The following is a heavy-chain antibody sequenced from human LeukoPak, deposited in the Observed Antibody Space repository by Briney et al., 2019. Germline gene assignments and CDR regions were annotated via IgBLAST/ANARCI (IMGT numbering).Heavy chain of an antibody. CDR2: IYYSGST. J-gene: IGHJ6*03. V-gene: IGHV4-59*12. Sequence: SKTLSLTCTVSGGSISSYYWSWIRQPPGKGLEWIGYIYYSGSTNYNPSLKSRVTISVDTSKNQFSLKLSSVTAADTAVYYCARGVFVYSSSWRPNYYYYMDVWGKGTTVTVSS. CDR3: ARGVFVYSSSWRPNYYYYMDV. D-gene: IGHD6-13*01. CDR1: GGSISSYY.